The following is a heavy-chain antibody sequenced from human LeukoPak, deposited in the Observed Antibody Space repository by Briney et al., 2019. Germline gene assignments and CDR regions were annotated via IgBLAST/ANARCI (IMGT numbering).Heavy chain of an antibody. V-gene: IGHV3-21*01. CDR3: ARGYYGDSFDY. J-gene: IGHJ4*02. D-gene: IGHD4-17*01. Sequence: GGSLRLSCAASGLTFSSNWMSWVRQAPGKGLEWVSSISSSSSYIYYADSVKGRFTISRDNAKNSLYLQMNSLRAEDTAVYYCARGYYGDSFDYWGQGTLVTVSS. CDR2: ISSSSSYI. CDR1: GLTFSSNW.